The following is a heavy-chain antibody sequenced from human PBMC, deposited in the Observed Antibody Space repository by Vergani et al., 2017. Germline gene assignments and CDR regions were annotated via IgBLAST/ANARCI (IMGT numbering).Heavy chain of an antibody. V-gene: IGHV4-30-4*01. CDR1: GGSISSDNYY. J-gene: IGHJ1*01. Sequence: QVQLQESGPGLVKPSQTLSLTCTVSGGSISSDNYYWSWIRQPPGKGLEWIGYIYYSGFTYYNPSLKSRVSISVDTSKNQFSLKLSSVTAADTAVYYCPRYSGGDYEYFQHWGQGTLVTVSS. CDR3: PRYSGGDYEYFQH. D-gene: IGHD1-26*01. CDR2: IYYSGFT.